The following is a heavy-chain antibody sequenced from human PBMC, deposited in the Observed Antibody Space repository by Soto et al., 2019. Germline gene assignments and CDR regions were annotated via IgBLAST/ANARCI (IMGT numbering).Heavy chain of an antibody. V-gene: IGHV2-5*02. CDR2: IYWDDYK. D-gene: IGHD4-17*01. CDR3: AHKGYGDYPLDY. Sequence: QITLKESGPTLVKPTQTLTLTCTFSGFSLSTSGVGVGWIRQPPGKALEWLAVIYWDDYKHYSPSLKSRLTITKDTSKNQVVLTMTKMDPVDTATYYCAHKGYGDYPLDYWGQGTLLTVSS. J-gene: IGHJ4*02. CDR1: GFSLSTSGVG.